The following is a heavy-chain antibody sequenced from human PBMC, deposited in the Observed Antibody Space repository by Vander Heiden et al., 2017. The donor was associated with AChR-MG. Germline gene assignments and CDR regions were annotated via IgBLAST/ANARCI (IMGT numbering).Heavy chain of an antibody. D-gene: IGHD5-12*01. Sequence: QVKLVESWGGVVLPGRSLRLSRAQHGFTFSSYGMHWVRQAPGKGLEWVAVIWYDGSNKYYADSVKGRFTISRDNSKNTLYLQMNSLRAEDTAVYYCASGGGYDSPKYYYYYYMDVWGKGTTVTVSS. CDR1: GFTFSSYG. V-gene: IGHV3-33*01. CDR2: IWYDGSNK. J-gene: IGHJ6*03. CDR3: ASGGGYDSPKYYYYYYMDV.